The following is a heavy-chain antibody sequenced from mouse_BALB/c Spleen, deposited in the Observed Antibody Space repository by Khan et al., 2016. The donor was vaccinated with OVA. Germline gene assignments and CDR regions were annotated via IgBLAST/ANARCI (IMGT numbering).Heavy chain of an antibody. CDR3: ARGNYYGYYFDY. CDR2: ISYSGGT. D-gene: IGHD1-1*01. Sequence: VQLKESGPGLVKPSQSLSLTCTVTGYSITSGYAWNWIRQFPGNKLEWMGYISYSGGTNYNPSLKSRISITRDKSKNQFFLQLNSVTTEDTATYYCARGNYYGYYFDYWGQGTPLTVSS. J-gene: IGHJ2*01. V-gene: IGHV3-2*02. CDR1: GYSITSGYA.